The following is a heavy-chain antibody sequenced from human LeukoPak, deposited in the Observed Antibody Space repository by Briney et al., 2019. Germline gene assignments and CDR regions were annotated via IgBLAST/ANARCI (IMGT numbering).Heavy chain of an antibody. J-gene: IGHJ4*02. V-gene: IGHV5-51*01. CDR3: ARESPMVRGGNDY. CDR1: GARFTSYW. CDR2: IYPGDSDT. D-gene: IGHD3-10*01. Sequence: GVSLKTFYKGSGARFTSYWIGWVRQMPGKGLEWMRIIYPGDSDTSYSPSFQGQVTISADKSISPAYLQWSSLKASDTAMYYCARESPMVRGGNDYWGQGTLVTVS.